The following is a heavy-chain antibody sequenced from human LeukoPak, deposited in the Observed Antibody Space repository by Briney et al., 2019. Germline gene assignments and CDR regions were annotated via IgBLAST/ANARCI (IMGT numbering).Heavy chain of an antibody. CDR1: GYAFTGHY. J-gene: IGHJ4*02. CDR3: ARDIVATINFDY. D-gene: IGHD5-12*01. V-gene: IGHV1-2*02. CDR2: INPNSGGT. Sequence: ASVKVSCKASGYAFTGHYMHWVRQAPGQGLEWMGWINPNSGGTNYAQKFQGRVTMTRDTFISTAYMELSRLRSDDTAVYYCARDIVATINFDYWGQGTLVTVSS.